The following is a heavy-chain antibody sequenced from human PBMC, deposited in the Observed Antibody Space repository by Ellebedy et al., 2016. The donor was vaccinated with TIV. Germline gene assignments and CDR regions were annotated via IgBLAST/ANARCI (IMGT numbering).Heavy chain of an antibody. CDR3: VKGTRCSSTSCYADYYGMDV. CDR2: IYSGGST. D-gene: IGHD2-2*01. CDR1: GFTVSSNY. Sequence: GESLKISXAASGFTVSSNYMSWVRQAPGKGLEWVSVIYSGGSTYYADSVKGRFTISRDNSKNTLYLQMSSLRAEDTAVYYCVKGTRCSSTSCYADYYGMDVWGQGTTVTVSS. V-gene: IGHV3-53*05. J-gene: IGHJ6*02.